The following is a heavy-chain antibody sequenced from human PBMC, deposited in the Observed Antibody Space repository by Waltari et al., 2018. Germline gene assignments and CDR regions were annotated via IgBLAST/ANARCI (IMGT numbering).Heavy chain of an antibody. V-gene: IGHV1-58*02. CDR2: IVVGSGNT. CDR1: GFTFTSSA. J-gene: IGHJ4*02. D-gene: IGHD3-9*01. CDR3: AAIYYDILTGTETYDY. Sequence: QMQLVQSGPEVKKPGTSVKVSCKASGFTFTSSAMQWVRQARGQRVEWIGWIVVGSGNTNYAQKSPDRVTITRDMSTSTADMELSSLRSEDTAVYYCAAIYYDILTGTETYDYWGQGTLVTVSS.